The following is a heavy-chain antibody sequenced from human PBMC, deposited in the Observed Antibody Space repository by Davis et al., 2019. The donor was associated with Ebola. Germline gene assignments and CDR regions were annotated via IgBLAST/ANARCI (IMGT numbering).Heavy chain of an antibody. CDR3: ARSGFSSGWYYFDY. D-gene: IGHD6-19*01. V-gene: IGHV3-7*03. J-gene: IGHJ4*02. CDR2: IKQDGSEK. Sequence: GGSLRLSCAASGFTFSSYWMSWVRQAPGKGLEWVANIKQDGSEKYYVDSVKGRFTISRDNAKNSLYLQMNSLRAEDTAVYYCARSGFSSGWYYFDYWGQGTLVTVSS. CDR1: GFTFSSYW.